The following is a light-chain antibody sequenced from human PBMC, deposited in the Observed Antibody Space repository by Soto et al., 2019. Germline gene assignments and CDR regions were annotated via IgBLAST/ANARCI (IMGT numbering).Light chain of an antibody. CDR1: QGISTF. J-gene: IGKJ5*01. CDR2: AAS. Sequence: DIQMTQSPSSLSASVGDRVTITCRASQGISTFLAWFQQKPGNAPKTLIYAASSLHSGVPSRFSGSGSGTDFTLTISSLQPEDFATYYCQHYDGYPQIFGQGTRLEIK. V-gene: IGKV1-16*01. CDR3: QHYDGYPQI.